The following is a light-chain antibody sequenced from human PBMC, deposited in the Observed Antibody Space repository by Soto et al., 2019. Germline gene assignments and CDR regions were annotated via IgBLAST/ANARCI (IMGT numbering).Light chain of an antibody. V-gene: IGKV3-11*01. J-gene: IGKJ5*01. Sequence: IVMTQSPATLSVSPWEGVTLSCRASQSVSTRLAWYQHRSGQAPRLLISSASIRAAGIPARLSGSGSGTDFTLTISSLEPEDFAVYYCQQRINSITFGQGTRLEIK. CDR1: QSVSTR. CDR3: QQRINSIT. CDR2: SAS.